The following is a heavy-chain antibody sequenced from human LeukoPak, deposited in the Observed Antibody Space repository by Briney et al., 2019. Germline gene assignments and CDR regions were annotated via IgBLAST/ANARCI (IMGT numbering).Heavy chain of an antibody. J-gene: IGHJ4*02. CDR1: GFTFSNYA. Sequence: GGSLRLSCAASGFTFSNYAMSWVRQAPGKGLEWVSGTSGSGGNTYYADSVKGRFTISRDNSKNTLYLQMNSLRAEDTAVYYCAKGDSSWCPDYWGQGTLVTVSS. D-gene: IGHD6-13*01. CDR3: AKGDSSWCPDY. V-gene: IGHV3-23*01. CDR2: TSGSGGNT.